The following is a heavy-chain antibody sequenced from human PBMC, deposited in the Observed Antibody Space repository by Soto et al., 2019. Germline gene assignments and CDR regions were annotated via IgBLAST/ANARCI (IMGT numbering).Heavy chain of an antibody. CDR2: ISHEGNSK. CDR1: GFTFSVFG. V-gene: IGHV3-30*18. D-gene: IGHD5-12*01. Sequence: QVHLVESGGGVVQPGGSLRLSCAASGFTFSVFGMHWVRQAPGKGPEWVAVISHEGNSKHYADSVKGRFTISRDNAKITLSLLMDSLRPEDTALYYCAKTITLSPSDDSRGRGASIDHWGQGTLVTVSS. J-gene: IGHJ4*02. CDR3: AKTITLSPSDDSRGRGASIDH.